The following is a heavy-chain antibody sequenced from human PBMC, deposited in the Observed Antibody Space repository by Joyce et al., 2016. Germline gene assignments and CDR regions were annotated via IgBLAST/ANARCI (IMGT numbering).Heavy chain of an antibody. CDR3: TKGSDGWVEEGD. V-gene: IGHV3-7*03. CDR2: IKEEGSEG. D-gene: IGHD3-10*01. CDR1: GFAFSKFW. J-gene: IGHJ4*02. Sequence: EVRPVESGGGLVQPGESLRLSCAASGFAFSKFWMSWVRKAPGKGLEWLANIKEEGSEGYYEDSVRGRFTIFRDNAKNSQHLQINSLRVEDTANYYCTKGSDGWVEEGDWGQRTLVTVSS.